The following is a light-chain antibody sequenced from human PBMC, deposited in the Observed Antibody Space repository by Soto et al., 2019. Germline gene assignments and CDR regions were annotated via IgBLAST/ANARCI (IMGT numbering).Light chain of an antibody. V-gene: IGKV3-15*01. Sequence: EIVMTQSPATLSVSPGERATLSCRASQSVSSDLAWYQQKPGQAPRLLIYGASTRATGIPARFSGSGTATEITLTISGLQSEDFAIFYCQQYNDWPLTFGGGTKVEIK. CDR3: QQYNDWPLT. CDR2: GAS. CDR1: QSVSSD. J-gene: IGKJ4*01.